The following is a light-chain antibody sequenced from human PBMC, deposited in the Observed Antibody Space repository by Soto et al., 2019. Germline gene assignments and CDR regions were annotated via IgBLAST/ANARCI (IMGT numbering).Light chain of an antibody. Sequence: QYALAQPASVSGSPGQSITISCTGTSSDVGAYNSVSWYQQHPHKAPQVIIYKGSQRPSGVSNRFSGSTSGNAASLTISGLQADDEADYFCCSSAPESTYVFGTGTKLTVL. CDR3: CSSAPESTYV. J-gene: IGLJ1*01. CDR1: SSDVGAYNS. V-gene: IGLV2-23*01. CDR2: KGS.